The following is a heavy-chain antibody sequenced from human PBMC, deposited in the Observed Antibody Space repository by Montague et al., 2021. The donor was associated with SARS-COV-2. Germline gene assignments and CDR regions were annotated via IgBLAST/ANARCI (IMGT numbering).Heavy chain of an antibody. CDR3: ARRECSGGSCYPDY. D-gene: IGHD2-15*01. CDR2: IYPGDSDT. V-gene: IGHV5-51*03. CDR1: GYSFTSYW. Sequence: QSGAEVKKPVESLTITCKGSGYSFTSYWIGWVRQMPGKGLEWMGIIYPGDSDTRYRPSFQGQVTISADKSISTAYMQWSSLKASDTATYYCARRECSGGSCYPDYWGQGTLVTVSS. J-gene: IGHJ4*02.